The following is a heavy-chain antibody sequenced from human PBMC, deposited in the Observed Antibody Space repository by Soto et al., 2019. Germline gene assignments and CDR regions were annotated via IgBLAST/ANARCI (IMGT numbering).Heavy chain of an antibody. J-gene: IGHJ4*02. CDR2: IWYDASNK. V-gene: IGHV3-33*01. D-gene: IGHD6-19*01. Sequence: QVQLVESGGGVVQPGRSLRLSCAASGFTFSSYGMHWVRQAPGKGLEWVAVIWYDASNKYYADSVKGRFTISRDNSXNXLNXQMNSLRAEDTAVYYCARDCAGYSSGWYQRGGFDYWGQGTLVTVSS. CDR1: GFTFSSYG. CDR3: ARDCAGYSSGWYQRGGFDY.